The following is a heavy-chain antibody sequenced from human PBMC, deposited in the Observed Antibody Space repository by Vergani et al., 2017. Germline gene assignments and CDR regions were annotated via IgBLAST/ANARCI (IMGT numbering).Heavy chain of an antibody. J-gene: IGHJ3*02. D-gene: IGHD3-9*01. CDR3: ARVSLPNYDILTGCDAFDI. CDR2: IYYSGST. Sequence: QVQLQESGPGLVKPSQTLSLTCTVSGGSISSGDYYWSWIRQHPGKGLEWIGYIYYSGSTYYNPSLKSRVTISVDTSKNQFSLKLSSVTAADTAVYYCARVSLPNYDILTGCDAFDIWGQGTMVTVSS. V-gene: IGHV4-31*03. CDR1: GGSISSGDYY.